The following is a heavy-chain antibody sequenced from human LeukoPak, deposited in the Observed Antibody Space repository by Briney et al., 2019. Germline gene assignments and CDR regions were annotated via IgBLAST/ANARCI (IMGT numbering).Heavy chain of an antibody. Sequence: SETLSLTCTVSGGSISSSSHYWSWIRQPPGKGLEWIGYIYYSGSTNYNPSLKSRVTISVDTSKNQFSLKLSSVTAADTAVYYCARGYSPAGYYGSGLMDVWGQGTTVTVSS. J-gene: IGHJ6*02. CDR3: ARGYSPAGYYGSGLMDV. CDR1: GGSISSSSHY. V-gene: IGHV4-61*01. CDR2: IYYSGST. D-gene: IGHD3-10*01.